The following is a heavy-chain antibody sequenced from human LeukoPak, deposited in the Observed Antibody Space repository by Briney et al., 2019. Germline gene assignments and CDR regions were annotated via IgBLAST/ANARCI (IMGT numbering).Heavy chain of an antibody. CDR3: ANFQSHYYGSGSYYKSGGNYKNDY. CDR2: ISYSGSTI. D-gene: IGHD3-10*01. J-gene: IGHJ4*02. V-gene: IGHV3-11*01. Sequence: PGGSLRLSCAASGFTFSDSYMSWIRQAPGRGLEWISYISYSGSTIKYADSVKGRFTISRDNAKNSLYLQMNSLRAEDTAVYYCANFQSHYYGSGSYYKSGGNYKNDYWGQGTLVTVSS. CDR1: GFTFSDSY.